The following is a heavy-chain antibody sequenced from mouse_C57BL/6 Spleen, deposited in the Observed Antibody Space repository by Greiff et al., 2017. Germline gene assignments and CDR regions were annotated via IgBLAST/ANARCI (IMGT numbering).Heavy chain of an antibody. J-gene: IGHJ1*03. Sequence: QVQLPPSEPELVKPGASVKISCKASGYAFSSPWMNWVKQRPGKGLEWIGRIYPGDGDTNYNGKFKGKATLTADKSSSTAYMQLSSLTSEDSAVYFCARWGTTVVASYWYFDVWGTGTTVTVSS. CDR1: GYAFSSPW. D-gene: IGHD1-1*01. V-gene: IGHV1-82*01. CDR2: IYPGDGDT. CDR3: ARWGTTVVASYWYFDV.